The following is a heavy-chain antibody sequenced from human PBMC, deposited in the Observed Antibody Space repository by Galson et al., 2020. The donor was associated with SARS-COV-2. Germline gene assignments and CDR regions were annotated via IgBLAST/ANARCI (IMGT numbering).Heavy chain of an antibody. V-gene: IGHV1-46*04. D-gene: IGHD2-21*01. Sequence: ASVKVSCKASGYTFISFYIHWVRQAPGQGLEWMGVINPSGDITSYAQKLRGRVTVTRDMPTQTVYMELSSLTSEDTAVYYCAREWGDINSSVFDYWGQGSLVVVSS. J-gene: IGHJ4*02. CDR2: INPSGDIT. CDR1: GYTFISFY. CDR3: AREWGDINSSVFDY.